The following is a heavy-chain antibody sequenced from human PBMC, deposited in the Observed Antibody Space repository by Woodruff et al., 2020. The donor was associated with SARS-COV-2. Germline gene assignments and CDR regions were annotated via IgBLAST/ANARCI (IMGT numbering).Heavy chain of an antibody. Sequence: ISRDNSKNTLYLQMNSLRAEDTAVYYCAKEAITGTNHGNWFDPWGQGTLVTVSS. V-gene: IGHV3-30*02. D-gene: IGHD1-20*01. J-gene: IGHJ5*02. CDR3: AKEAITGTNHGNWFDP.